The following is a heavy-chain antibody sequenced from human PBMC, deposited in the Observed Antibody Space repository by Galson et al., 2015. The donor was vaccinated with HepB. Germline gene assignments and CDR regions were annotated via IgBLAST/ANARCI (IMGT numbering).Heavy chain of an antibody. CDR2: IYYSGST. J-gene: IGHJ4*02. D-gene: IGHD1-1*01. CDR1: GGSISSGGYS. V-gene: IGHV4-30-4*07. Sequence: LSLTCAVSGGSISSGGYSWSWIRQPPGKGLEWIGYIYYSGSTYYNPSLKSRVAISVDTSKNQFSLKLSSVTAADTAVYYCARAKGQRPFDYWGQGTLVTVSS. CDR3: ARAKGQRPFDY.